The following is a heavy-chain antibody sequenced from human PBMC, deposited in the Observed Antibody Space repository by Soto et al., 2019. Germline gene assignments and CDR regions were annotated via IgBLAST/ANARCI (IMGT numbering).Heavy chain of an antibody. Sequence: QVQLQESGPGLVKPSETLSLTCTVSGGSVSSGSYYWSWIRQPPGKGLEWIGYIYYSGSTNYNPSLQSRVTISVDTSKNQFSLKLSSVTAADTAVYYCARDLISRATVTTSYYYYGMDVWGQGTTVTVSS. CDR3: ARDLISRATVTTSYYYYGMDV. D-gene: IGHD4-17*01. CDR2: IYYSGST. V-gene: IGHV4-61*01. CDR1: GGSVSSGSYY. J-gene: IGHJ6*02.